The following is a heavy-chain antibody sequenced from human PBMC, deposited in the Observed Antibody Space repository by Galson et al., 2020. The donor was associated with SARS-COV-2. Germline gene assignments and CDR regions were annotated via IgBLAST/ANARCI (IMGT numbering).Heavy chain of an antibody. J-gene: IGHJ6*02. D-gene: IGHD2-15*01. V-gene: IGHV4-59*08. CDR3: ARDTPNYGMDV. CDR2: IYYTGST. Sequence: SETLSLTCIVSGGTIRSYYWSWIRQSPGKGLEWIGNIYYTGSTKYNPSLKSRVTISVDTSKNQFPLRLSSVTAADTAVYYCARDTPNYGMDVWGQGTTVTVSS. CDR1: GGTIRSYY.